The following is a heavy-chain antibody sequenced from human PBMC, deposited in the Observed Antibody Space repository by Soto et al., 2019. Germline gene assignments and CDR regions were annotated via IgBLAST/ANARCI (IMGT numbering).Heavy chain of an antibody. Sequence: QVQLVQSGAEVKKPGASVKVSCKASGYTFTSYDINWVRQATGQGLEWMGWMNPNTGNTDFAQKFQGRVTMTRNTSISTAYMELSSLRYEDTAVYSCARPGPYRYCSTTSCRVFDYWGQGTLVTVSS. CDR3: ARPGPYRYCSTTSCRVFDY. CDR1: GYTFTSYD. D-gene: IGHD2-2*01. V-gene: IGHV1-8*01. J-gene: IGHJ4*02. CDR2: MNPNTGNT.